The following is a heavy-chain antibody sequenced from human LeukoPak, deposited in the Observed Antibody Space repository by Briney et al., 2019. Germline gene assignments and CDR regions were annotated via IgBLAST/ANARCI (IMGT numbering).Heavy chain of an antibody. CDR2: VSYDGSEK. CDR3: ARDPGAKIQGAFDY. Sequence: PGGSLRLSCAASGFTFNKFAFHWVRQAPGKGLDWIAAVSYDGSEKYYTDSVKGRFTISSDTSKNIVSLQMNSLRVEDTAIYYCARDPGAKIQGAFDYWGQGTLVTVSS. J-gene: IGHJ4*02. D-gene: IGHD5-12*01. V-gene: IGHV3-30*04. CDR1: GFTFNKFA.